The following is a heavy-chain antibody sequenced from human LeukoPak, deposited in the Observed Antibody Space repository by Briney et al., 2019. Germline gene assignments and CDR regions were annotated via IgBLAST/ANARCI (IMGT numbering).Heavy chain of an antibody. D-gene: IGHD3-10*01. CDR3: ARGALLWFGEEEFDY. CDR2: ISSSGSTI. J-gene: IGHJ4*02. Sequence: GGSLRLSCAASGFTFSSYAMSWVRQAPGKGLEWVSYISSSGSTIYYADSVKGRFTISRDNAKNSLYLQMNSLRAEDTAVYYCARGALLWFGEEEFDYWGQGTLVTVSS. CDR1: GFTFSSYA. V-gene: IGHV3-48*03.